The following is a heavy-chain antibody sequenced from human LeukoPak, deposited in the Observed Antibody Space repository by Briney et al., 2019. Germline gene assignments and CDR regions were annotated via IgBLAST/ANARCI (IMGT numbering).Heavy chain of an antibody. CDR1: GFTFSSNA. D-gene: IGHD3-3*01. CDR3: TTFRAHYDFWSGYYPFDY. Sequence: GGSLRLSCAASGFTFSSNAMTWVRQVLGKGLEWVSTTGVSGTYYADSVKGRLTISRDNSKNTLYLQMNSLKTEDTAVYYCTTFRAHYDFWSGYYPFDYWGQGTLVTVSS. CDR2: TGVSGT. V-gene: IGHV3-23*01. J-gene: IGHJ4*02.